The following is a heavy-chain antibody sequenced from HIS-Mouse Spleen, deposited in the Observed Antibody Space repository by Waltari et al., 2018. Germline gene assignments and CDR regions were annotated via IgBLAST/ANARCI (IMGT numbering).Heavy chain of an antibody. Sequence: QLQLQESGPGRVKPSETLSLTCTVSGGPISSSSSIWRRIRQPPGKGLEWLGSIYYSGSTYYNPSLKSRVTISVDTSKNQFSLKLSSVTAADTAVYYCAREIPYSSSWYDWYFDLWGRGTLVTVSS. J-gene: IGHJ2*01. CDR2: IYYSGST. D-gene: IGHD6-13*01. CDR3: AREIPYSSSWYDWYFDL. V-gene: IGHV4-39*07. CDR1: GGPISSSSSI.